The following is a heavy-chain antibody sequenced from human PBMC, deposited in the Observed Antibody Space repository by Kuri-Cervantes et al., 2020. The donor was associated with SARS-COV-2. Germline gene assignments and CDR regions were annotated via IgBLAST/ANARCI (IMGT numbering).Heavy chain of an antibody. CDR2: IIPIFGTA. CDR3: ASQTTGGVLF. CDR1: GGTSSSYA. Sequence: SVKVSCKASGGTSSSYAISWVRQAPGQGLEWMGGIIPIFGTANYAQKFQGRVTITADESTSTAYMELSSLRSEDTAVYYCASQTTGGVLFWGQGTLVTVSS. V-gene: IGHV1-69*13. J-gene: IGHJ4*02. D-gene: IGHD4-17*01.